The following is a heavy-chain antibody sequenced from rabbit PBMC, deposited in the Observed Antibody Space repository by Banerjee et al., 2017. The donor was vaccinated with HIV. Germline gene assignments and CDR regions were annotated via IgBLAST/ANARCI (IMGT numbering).Heavy chain of an antibody. D-gene: IGHD4-1*01. CDR1: GFDFSTYG. V-gene: IGHV1S40*01. CDR3: VNDSSRWGADL. CDR2: IYVGSSGIT. J-gene: IGHJ3*01. Sequence: QSLEESGGDLVKPGASLTLTCKASGFDFSTYGVSWVRQAPGKGLEWIACIYVGSSGITHYANWAKGRFTVSKTSSTTVTLQMTSLTVADTATYFCVNDSSRWGADLWGQGTLVTVS.